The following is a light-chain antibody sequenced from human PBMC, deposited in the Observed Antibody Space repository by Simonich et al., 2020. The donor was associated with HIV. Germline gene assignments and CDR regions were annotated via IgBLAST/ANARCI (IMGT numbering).Light chain of an antibody. CDR3: QQYNNWPPYT. Sequence: EIVKTQSPAPLSGSPGERATTSCRASPSVSSNLPWYQQKPGQAPRLLISGASTRDTGIPARFSGSGSGTEFTLTISSMQSQDFAVYYCQQYNNWPPYTFGQGTKLEIK. J-gene: IGKJ2*01. CDR1: PSVSSN. CDR2: GAS. V-gene: IGKV3-15*01.